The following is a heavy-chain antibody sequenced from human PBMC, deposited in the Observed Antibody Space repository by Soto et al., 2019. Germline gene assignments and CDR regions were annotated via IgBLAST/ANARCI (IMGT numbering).Heavy chain of an antibody. D-gene: IGHD2-21*02. J-gene: IGHJ4*02. CDR1: GFTFSSYG. V-gene: IGHV3-23*01. Sequence: VQLLQSGGGSVQPGGSLRLSCEGSGFTFSSYGMTWVRQAPGKGLEWVAGISGSGVDTKYADSVKGRFIIARDKSQNLMLLQMYKLRVEDMAVYFCAKGGAYCYGDCTRAHWGQGTLVTVSS. CDR2: ISGSGVDT. CDR3: AKGGAYCYGDCTRAH.